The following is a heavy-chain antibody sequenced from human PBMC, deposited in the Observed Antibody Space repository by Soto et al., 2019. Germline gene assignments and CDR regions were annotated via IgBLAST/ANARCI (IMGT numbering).Heavy chain of an antibody. CDR1: GFTFSDYY. CDR3: ARSLYYDFWSGYYRDDSYYYYMDV. CDR2: ISSSGRTK. V-gene: IGHV3-11*01. Sequence: QVQLVESGGGMVKPGGSLRLSCAASGFTFSDYYMSWIRQAPGKGLEGVSYISSSGRTKYYADSVKGRFTISRDNAKNSLYLQMNSLRAEDTAVYYCARSLYYDFWSGYYRDDSYYYYMDVWGKGTTVTVSS. D-gene: IGHD3-3*01. J-gene: IGHJ6*03.